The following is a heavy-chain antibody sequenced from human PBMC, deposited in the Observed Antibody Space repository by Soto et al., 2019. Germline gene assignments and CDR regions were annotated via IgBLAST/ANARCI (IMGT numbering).Heavy chain of an antibody. CDR2: INHSGSA. D-gene: IGHD6-13*01. Sequence: QVQLQQWGAGLLQPSETLSLTCAVYGGSFSGYYWIWIRQPPGMRLEWLWEINHSGSANYDPSLKSRVILVVDTPKNQFSRKLSSVTAADTAVYYCAGSWYSSRLTLNEPGGEGCDYWGQGSLVTVSS. V-gene: IGHV4-34*01. CDR3: AGSWYSSRLTLNEPGGEGCDY. CDR1: GGSFSGYY. J-gene: IGHJ4*02.